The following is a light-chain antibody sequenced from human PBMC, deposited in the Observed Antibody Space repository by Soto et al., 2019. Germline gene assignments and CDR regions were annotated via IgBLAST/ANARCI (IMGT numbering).Light chain of an antibody. Sequence: QSALTQPASVSGSPGQSITISCTRTSSNVGSYNLVSWYQHPPGKAPKLIIYEASERPSGVSNRFSGAQSGHTASLTISGLQAEDEADYSCSSYAGGVVFGGGTKLTVL. CDR2: EAS. V-gene: IGLV2-23*01. J-gene: IGLJ2*01. CDR1: SSNVGSYNL. CDR3: SSYAGGVV.